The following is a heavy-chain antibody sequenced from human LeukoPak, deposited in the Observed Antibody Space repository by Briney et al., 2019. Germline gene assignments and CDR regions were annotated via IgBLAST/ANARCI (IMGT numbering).Heavy chain of an antibody. CDR1: GYAFNGYY. D-gene: IGHD4-11*01. CDR3: ARWMTTVITPDY. Sequence: GASVKVSCKASGYAFNGYYLHWVRQAPGQGLECMGWINPNRSGTNYAQKFQGRVTMTRDTSISTAYMELSRLRSDDTAVYYCARWMTTVITPDYWGQGTLVTVSS. J-gene: IGHJ4*02. V-gene: IGHV1-2*02. CDR2: INPNRSGT.